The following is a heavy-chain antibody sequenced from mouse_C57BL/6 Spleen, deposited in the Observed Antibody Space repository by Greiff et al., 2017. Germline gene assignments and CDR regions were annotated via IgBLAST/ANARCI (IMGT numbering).Heavy chain of an antibody. Sequence: EVQLQQSGAELVRPGASVKLSCTASGFNIKDYYMHWVKQRPEQGLEWIGRIDPEDGDTEYAPKFQGKATMTADTSSNTAYLQLSSLTSEDTAVXYCTTSSGNSHYYGDYWGQGTTLTVSS. J-gene: IGHJ2*01. V-gene: IGHV14-1*01. CDR2: IDPEDGDT. CDR3: TTSSGNSHYYGDY. CDR1: GFNIKDYY. D-gene: IGHD3-2*02.